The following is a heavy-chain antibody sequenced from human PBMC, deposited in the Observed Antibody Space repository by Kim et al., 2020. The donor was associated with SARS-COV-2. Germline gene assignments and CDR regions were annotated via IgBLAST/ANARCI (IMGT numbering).Heavy chain of an antibody. CDR3: AKAGPGYSSSSPLYFQH. Sequence: GGSLRLSSAASGFTFSSYAMSWVRQAPGKGLEWVSAISGSGGSTYYADSVKGRFTISRDNSKNTLYLQMNSLRAEDTAVYYCAKAGPGYSSSSPLYFQHWGQGTLVTVSS. J-gene: IGHJ1*01. D-gene: IGHD6-6*01. CDR2: ISGSGGST. CDR1: GFTFSSYA. V-gene: IGHV3-23*01.